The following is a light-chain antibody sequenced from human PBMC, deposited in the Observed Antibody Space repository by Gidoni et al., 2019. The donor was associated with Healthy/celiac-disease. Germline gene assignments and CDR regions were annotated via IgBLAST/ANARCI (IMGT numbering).Light chain of an antibody. CDR1: QSVSRI. J-gene: IGKJ4*01. CDR2: GAC. CDR3: QQYNIWHPLT. V-gene: IGKV3-15*01. Sequence: EIVMPPSPATLSVSPGDRATHSYRASQSVSRILGWYQQQPGPAPRLPSYGACTRATGMPARSSGSAFVTEFTFTFSSPQSEDFAVEYGQQYNIWHPLTFGGGTKVEIK.